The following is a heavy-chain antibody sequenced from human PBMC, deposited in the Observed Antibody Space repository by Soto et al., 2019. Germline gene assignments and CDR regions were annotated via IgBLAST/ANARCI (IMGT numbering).Heavy chain of an antibody. V-gene: IGHV4-38-2*02. CDR2: TSYDGKS. J-gene: IGHJ4*01. Sequence: PSETLSLTCKVSGYLINSGYSWGWIRQSPGKGLEWIGSTSYDGKSYYKPSLKSRVVMSVDLANNQFSLRLRSVTAADTAVYYCARDLSSGYQTLYFDYWGNGTQVTVS. D-gene: IGHD3-22*01. CDR3: ARDLSSGYQTLYFDY. CDR1: GYLINSGYS.